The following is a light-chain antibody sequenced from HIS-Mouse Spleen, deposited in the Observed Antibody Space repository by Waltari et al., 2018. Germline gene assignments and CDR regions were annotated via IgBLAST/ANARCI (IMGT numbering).Light chain of an antibody. CDR1: SSDVGGSNY. J-gene: IGLJ3*02. CDR2: DVS. CDR3: CSYAGSYTWV. V-gene: IGLV2-11*01. Sequence: QSALTQPRSVSGSPGQSVTISCTGTSSDVGGSNYVSWYQQHPGKAPKLMIYDVSKRPSGVPDRFSGSESGNTASLTISGLQAEDEADYYCCSYAGSYTWVFGGGTKLTVL.